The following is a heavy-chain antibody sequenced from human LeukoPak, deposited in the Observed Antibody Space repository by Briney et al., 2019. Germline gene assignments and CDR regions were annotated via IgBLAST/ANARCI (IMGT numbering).Heavy chain of an antibody. J-gene: IGHJ4*02. D-gene: IGHD6-19*01. CDR3: ARVAPGYSSGWDFDY. CDR1: GFTFSNYS. Sequence: PGGSLRLSCAASGFTFSNYSMNWVRQAPGKGLEWVSYISSSSSTIYYADSVKGRFTISRDNAKNSLYLQMNSLRAEDTAVYYCARVAPGYSSGWDFDYWGQGTLVTVSS. CDR2: ISSSSSTI. V-gene: IGHV3-48*01.